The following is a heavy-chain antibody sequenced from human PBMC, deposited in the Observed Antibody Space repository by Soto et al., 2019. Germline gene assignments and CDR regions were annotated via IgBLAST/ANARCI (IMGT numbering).Heavy chain of an antibody. V-gene: IGHV1-2*02. CDR1: GYTFTGYY. CDR2: INPNSGGT. CDR3: AREFPLYCGGDCYSSPADY. J-gene: IGHJ4*02. D-gene: IGHD2-21*02. Sequence: GASVKVSCKASGYTFTGYYMHWVRQAPGQGLEWMGWINPNSGGTNYAQKFQGRVTMTRDTSISTAYMELSRLRSDDTAVYYCAREFPLYCGGDCYSSPADYWGQGTLVTVSS.